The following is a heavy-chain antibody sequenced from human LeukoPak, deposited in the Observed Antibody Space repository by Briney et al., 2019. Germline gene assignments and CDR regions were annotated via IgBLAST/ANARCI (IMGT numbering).Heavy chain of an antibody. CDR1: GGSISSYY. CDR3: ARGYHDPYYYDSSGHYGD. D-gene: IGHD3-22*01. CDR2: ISDIGSI. V-gene: IGHV4-59*12. Sequence: SETLSLTCTVSGGSISSYYWSWIRQPPGKGLEWIAYISDIGSINYNPSLKSRVTISLDTSKNQFSLKLSSVTAADTAVYYCARGYHDPYYYDSSGHYGDWGQGTLVTVSS. J-gene: IGHJ4*02.